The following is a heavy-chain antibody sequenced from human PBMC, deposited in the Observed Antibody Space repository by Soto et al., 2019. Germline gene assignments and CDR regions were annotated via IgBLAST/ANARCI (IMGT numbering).Heavy chain of an antibody. D-gene: IGHD5-12*01. CDR3: AKSGYSGYDQYYFDY. J-gene: IGHJ4*02. Sequence: GGSLRLSCAASGFTFSSYGMHWVRQAPGKGLGWVAVISYDGSNKYYADSVKGRFTISRDNSKNTLYLQMNSLRAEDTAVYYCAKSGYSGYDQYYFDYWGQGTLVTVSS. CDR2: ISYDGSNK. CDR1: GFTFSSYG. V-gene: IGHV3-30*18.